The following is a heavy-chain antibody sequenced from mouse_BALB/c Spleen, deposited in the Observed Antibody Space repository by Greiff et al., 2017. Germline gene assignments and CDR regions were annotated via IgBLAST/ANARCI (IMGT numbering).Heavy chain of an antibody. CDR1: GYTFTSYW. J-gene: IGHJ2*01. Sequence: QVQLQQPGAELVKPGASVKLSCKASGYTFTSYWMHWVKQRPGQGLEWNGEINPSNGRTNYNEKFKSKATLTVDKYSSTAYMQLSSLTSEDSAVYYCARSPYGLDYWGQGTTLTVSS. D-gene: IGHD2-10*02. V-gene: IGHV1S81*02. CDR3: ARSPYGLDY. CDR2: INPSNGRT.